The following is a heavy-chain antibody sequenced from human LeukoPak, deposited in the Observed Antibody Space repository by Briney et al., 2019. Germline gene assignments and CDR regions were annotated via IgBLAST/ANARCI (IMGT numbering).Heavy chain of an antibody. J-gene: IGHJ3*01. CDR3: ARLQNRGFDYGYDDAFDV. CDR1: HGSISRYY. V-gene: IGHV4-59*08. CDR2: IYYSGST. Sequence: PSETLSLTCIVSHGSISRYYWSWIRQPPGKGLEWIGHIYYSGSTEYSSSLKSRVTISVDTSENQVSLKVTSVTAADTAVYYCARLQNRGFDYGYDDAFDVWGQGTMVTVSS. D-gene: IGHD5-18*01.